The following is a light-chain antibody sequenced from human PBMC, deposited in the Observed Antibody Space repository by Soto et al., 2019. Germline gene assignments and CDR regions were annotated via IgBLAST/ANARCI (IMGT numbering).Light chain of an antibody. CDR2: AAS. V-gene: IGKV1-39*01. CDR1: QSISSY. J-gene: IGKJ2*04. CDR3: RPGYGTLVCS. Sequence: IHVTLSQYSLSASVGARVTITCRASQSISSYLNWYQQKPGKAPKLLIYAASSLQSGVPSRFSGSGSGTDFTLTISSLHPEDFATYDCRPGYGTLVCSSGEGTRPAIK.